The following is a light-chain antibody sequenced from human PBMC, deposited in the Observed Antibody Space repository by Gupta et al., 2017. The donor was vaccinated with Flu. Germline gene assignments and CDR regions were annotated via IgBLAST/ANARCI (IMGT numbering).Light chain of an antibody. Sequence: DIQMTQSPSSLSASVGDRVTITCRARQGIRNDLGWLQQKPGEVPKRLIYTASILQTGVPSRFSGSGYGTEFTLTISSLQPEDFATYYCVQHNTYPLTFGGGTKVEIK. V-gene: IGKV1-17*01. CDR1: QGIRND. J-gene: IGKJ4*01. CDR2: TAS. CDR3: VQHNTYPLT.